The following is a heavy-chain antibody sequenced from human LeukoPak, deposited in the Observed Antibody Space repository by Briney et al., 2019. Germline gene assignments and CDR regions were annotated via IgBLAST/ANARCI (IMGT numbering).Heavy chain of an antibody. D-gene: IGHD3-22*01. Sequence: GGSLRLSCAASGFTFSSYAMSWVRQAPGKGLEWVSAISGSGGSTNYADSGRGRFTISRDNSMNTLYLQMNSLRAEDTAVYYCAKNYYDSSGWDHFDYWGQGTLVTVSS. CDR3: AKNYYDSSGWDHFDY. V-gene: IGHV3-23*01. CDR2: ISGSGGST. CDR1: GFTFSSYA. J-gene: IGHJ4*02.